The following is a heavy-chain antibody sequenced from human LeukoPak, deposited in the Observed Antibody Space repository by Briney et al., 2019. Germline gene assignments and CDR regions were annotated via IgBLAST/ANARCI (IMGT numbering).Heavy chain of an antibody. D-gene: IGHD6-19*01. Sequence: PSETLSLTCTVSGGSISSYYWSWIRQPAGKGQEWIGRIHTSGSTNYNPSLKSRVTMSVDTSKNQFSLKVTSVTAADAAVYYCARAWQWLPLDSWGQGTLVTVSS. J-gene: IGHJ4*02. V-gene: IGHV4-4*07. CDR3: ARAWQWLPLDS. CDR1: GGSISSYY. CDR2: IHTSGST.